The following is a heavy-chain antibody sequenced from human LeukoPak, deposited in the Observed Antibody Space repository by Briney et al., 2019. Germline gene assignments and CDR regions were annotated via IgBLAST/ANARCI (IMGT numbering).Heavy chain of an antibody. D-gene: IGHD2-2*01. Sequence: ASVKVSCKTSGYTFTTYAIHWVRQAPGQRLEWVGLINADDGNTRYSQRFQGRVTITRDTSANTAYMELSSLRFEDAAVYYCARGIVVKPSANWFDPWGQGTPVTVSS. CDR3: ARGIVVKPSANWFDP. CDR2: INADDGNT. CDR1: GYTFTTYA. J-gene: IGHJ5*02. V-gene: IGHV1-3*01.